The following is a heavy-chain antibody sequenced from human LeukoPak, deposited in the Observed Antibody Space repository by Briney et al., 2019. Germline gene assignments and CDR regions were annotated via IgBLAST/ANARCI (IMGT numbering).Heavy chain of an antibody. D-gene: IGHD3-22*01. CDR2: IIPIFGTA. CDR1: GGTFSSYA. J-gene: IGHJ4*02. CDR3: ARYYYDSSGYYGPFDY. V-gene: IGHV1-69*13. Sequence: SVKVSCKASGGTFSSYAISWVRQAPGQGLEWMGGIIPIFGTANYAQKFQGRVTITADESTSTAYMELSSLRSEDTAVYYCARYYYDSSGYYGPFDYWGQGTLVTVSS.